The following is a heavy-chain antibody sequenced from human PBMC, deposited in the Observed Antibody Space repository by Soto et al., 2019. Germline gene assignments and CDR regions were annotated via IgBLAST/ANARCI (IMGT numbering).Heavy chain of an antibody. CDR1: GGSISSGGYY. J-gene: IGHJ4*02. D-gene: IGHD4-17*01. CDR3: ARRYGASFDY. V-gene: IGHV4-31*03. CDR2: IYYSGST. Sequence: PSETLSLTCTVSGGSISSGGYYWSWIRQHPGKGLEWIGYIYYSGSTYYNPSLKSRVTISVGTSKNQFSLKLSSVTAADTAVYYCARRYGASFDYWGQGTLVTVSS.